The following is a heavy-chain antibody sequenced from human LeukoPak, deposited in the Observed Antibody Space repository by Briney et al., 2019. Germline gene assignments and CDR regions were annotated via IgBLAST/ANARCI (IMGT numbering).Heavy chain of an antibody. J-gene: IGHJ6*02. D-gene: IGHD6-6*01. CDR1: GFTFSSYA. CDR2: ISGSGGST. V-gene: IGHV3-23*01. Sequence: GGSLRLSCAASGFTFSSYAMSWVRQAPGKGLEWVSAISGSGGSTYYADSVKGRFTISRDNSKNTLYLQMNSLRAEDTAVYYCARDGSSSDPYYYYYGMDVWGQGTTVTVSS. CDR3: ARDGSSSDPYYYYYGMDV.